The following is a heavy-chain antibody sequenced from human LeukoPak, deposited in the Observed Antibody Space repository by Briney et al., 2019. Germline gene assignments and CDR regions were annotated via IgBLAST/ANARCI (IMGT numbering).Heavy chain of an antibody. CDR1: GGSISSGSYY. Sequence: SETLSLTCTVSGGSISSGSYYWSWIRQPAGKGLEWIGRIYTSGSTNYNPSLKSRVTISVDTSKNQFSLKLSSVTAADTAVYYCARLSDPTYYYDSSGYPMDVWGKGTTVTISS. D-gene: IGHD3-22*01. CDR2: IYTSGST. V-gene: IGHV4-61*02. J-gene: IGHJ6*03. CDR3: ARLSDPTYYYDSSGYPMDV.